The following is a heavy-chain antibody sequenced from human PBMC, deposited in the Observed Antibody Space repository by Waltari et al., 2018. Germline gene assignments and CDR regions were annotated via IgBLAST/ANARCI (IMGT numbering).Heavy chain of an antibody. D-gene: IGHD3-3*01. Sequence: QVQLQESGPGLVKPSETLSLTCVVSGYSISRGYYWGWIRQPPGKGLGRIGSIYHSGTPDTNPSPKSRVTMSIDTSRNQFSLKLTSVTAADTAVYYCARHGTRSTMTSSFHYWRQGTLVTVSS. V-gene: IGHV4-38-2*01. CDR3: ARHGTRSTMTSSFHY. CDR1: GYSISRGYY. CDR2: IYHSGTP. J-gene: IGHJ4*02.